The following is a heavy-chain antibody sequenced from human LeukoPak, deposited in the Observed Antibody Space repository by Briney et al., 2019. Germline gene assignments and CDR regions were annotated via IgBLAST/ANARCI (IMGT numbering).Heavy chain of an antibody. CDR1: GGFINGYY. D-gene: IGHD3-22*01. J-gene: IGHJ3*02. V-gene: IGHV4-59*08. Sequence: SETLSLTCTVSGGFINGYYWSWIRQPPGKGLEWIGFIYYTGDTNYNPSLKGRVTMSLATSKSQVSLKLSSVTAADTALYFCARTLYYDSRGRYAFDIWGQGTMVVVSS. CDR3: ARTLYYDSRGRYAFDI. CDR2: IYYTGDT.